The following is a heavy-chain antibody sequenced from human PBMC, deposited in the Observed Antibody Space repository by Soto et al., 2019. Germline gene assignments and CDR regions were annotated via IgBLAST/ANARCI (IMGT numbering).Heavy chain of an antibody. Sequence: PGGSLRLSCAASGFTFSSYGMHWVRQAPGKGLEWVAVIWYDGSNKYYADSVKGRFTISRDNSKNTLYLQMNSLRAEDTAVYYCARALVVPAARYYYYCGMDVWGQGTTVTVSS. CDR3: ARALVVPAARYYYYCGMDV. CDR2: IWYDGSNK. D-gene: IGHD2-2*01. CDR1: GFTFSSYG. J-gene: IGHJ6*02. V-gene: IGHV3-33*01.